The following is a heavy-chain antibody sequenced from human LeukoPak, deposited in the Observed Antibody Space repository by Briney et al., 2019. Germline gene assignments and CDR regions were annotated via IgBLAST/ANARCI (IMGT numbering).Heavy chain of an antibody. CDR3: ARYSVDYYDSSGYYSHIDY. J-gene: IGHJ4*02. D-gene: IGHD3-22*01. CDR2: IYYSGST. Sequence: SETLSLTCTVSGGSVSSGSYYWSWIRQPPGKGLEWIGYIYYSGSTNYNPSLKSRVTISVDTSKNQFSLKLSSVTAADTAVYYGARYSVDYYDSSGYYSHIDYWGQGTLVTVSS. CDR1: GGSVSSGSYY. V-gene: IGHV4-61*01.